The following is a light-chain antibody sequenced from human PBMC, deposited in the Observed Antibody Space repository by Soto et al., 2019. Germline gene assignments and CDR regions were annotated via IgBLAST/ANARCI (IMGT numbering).Light chain of an antibody. J-gene: IGKJ2*01. CDR3: QQYNTYLYT. V-gene: IGKV1-5*01. CDR2: DAS. Sequence: DIQMTQSPSTLSAPVGDRVTITCRASQSISGWLAWYQQKPGKAPKVLIYDASTLESGVPSRFSGSGSGTEFTLTISSLQPDDFATYYCQQYNTYLYTFGQGTKLEIK. CDR1: QSISGW.